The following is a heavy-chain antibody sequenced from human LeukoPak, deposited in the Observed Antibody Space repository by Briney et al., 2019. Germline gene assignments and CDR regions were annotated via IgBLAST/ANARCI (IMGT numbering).Heavy chain of an antibody. V-gene: IGHV3-30*18. J-gene: IGHJ4*02. D-gene: IGHD1-26*01. CDR1: GFTFSTYG. Sequence: GGSLRLSCAASGFTFSTYGMHWVRQAPGKGLEWVAVISYDGSNKYYADSVKGRFTISRDNSKNTLYLQMNSLRAEDTAVYYCAKWGAGGFDYWGQGTLVTVSS. CDR2: ISYDGSNK. CDR3: AKWGAGGFDY.